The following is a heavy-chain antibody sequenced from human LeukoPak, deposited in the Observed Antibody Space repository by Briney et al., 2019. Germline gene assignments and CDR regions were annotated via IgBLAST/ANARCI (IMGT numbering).Heavy chain of an antibody. Sequence: GCLRLYCAACRFSDSSNYMSSVRQAPGKGLEWVSVIYSGGSIYYADSVKGRFTISRDNSKNTLYLQMNSLRAEDTAVYYCARDYTVTYPGYFDLWGRGTLVTDSS. CDR1: RFSDSSNY. J-gene: IGHJ2*01. CDR3: ARDYTVTYPGYFDL. D-gene: IGHD4-17*01. V-gene: IGHV3-66*02. CDR2: IYSGGSI.